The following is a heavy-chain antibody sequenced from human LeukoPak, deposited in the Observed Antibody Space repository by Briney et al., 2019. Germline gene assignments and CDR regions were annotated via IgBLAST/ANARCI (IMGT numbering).Heavy chain of an antibody. CDR2: IRHDGSIK. D-gene: IGHD3-10*01. Sequence: PGGSLRLSCAASGFIFSTYGMYWVRQAPGKGLEWVAFIRHDGSIKNYADSVKGRFTISRDNSKNTLYLQMNSLRAEDTAVYYCAKDRFMVVRGASARYYYYYGMDVWGQGTTVTVSS. CDR1: GFIFSTYG. V-gene: IGHV3-30*02. J-gene: IGHJ6*02. CDR3: AKDRFMVVRGASARYYYYYGMDV.